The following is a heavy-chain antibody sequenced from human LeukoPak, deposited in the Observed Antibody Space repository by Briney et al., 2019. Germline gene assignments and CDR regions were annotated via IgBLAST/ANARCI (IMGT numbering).Heavy chain of an antibody. J-gene: IGHJ1*01. CDR3: AITVDCRATTDCYSYFHH. D-gene: IGHD2-21*02. CDR1: GFTFSSYS. CDR2: ISSSSSYI. Sequence: PGGSLRLSCAASGFTFSSYSMNWVRQAPGKGLEWVSSISSSSSYIYYADSVKGRFTISRDNAKDTLYLQVNSLRAEDTAVYYCAITVDCRATTDCYSYFHHWGQGTLVTVAS. V-gene: IGHV3-21*01.